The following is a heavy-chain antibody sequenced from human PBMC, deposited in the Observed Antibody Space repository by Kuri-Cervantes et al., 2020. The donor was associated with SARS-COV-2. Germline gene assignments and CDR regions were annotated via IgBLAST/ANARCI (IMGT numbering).Heavy chain of an antibody. J-gene: IGHJ3*02. CDR2: ISSSSSYI. Sequence: GGSLRLSCAASGFTFSSYGMHWVRQAPGKGLEWVSSISSSSSYIYYADSVKGRFTISRDNSKNTLYLQMNSLRAEDTAVYYCAREDVLLQDAFDIWGQGTMVTVSS. CDR3: AREDVLLQDAFDI. CDR1: GFTFSSYG. V-gene: IGHV3-21*01. D-gene: IGHD3-10*01.